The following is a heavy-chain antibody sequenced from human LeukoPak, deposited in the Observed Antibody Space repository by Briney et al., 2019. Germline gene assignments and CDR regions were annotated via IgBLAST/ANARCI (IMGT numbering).Heavy chain of an antibody. D-gene: IGHD5-24*01. J-gene: IGHJ4*02. CDR3: AKGSRWLQQD. Sequence: GGSLRLSCAASGFTVQSNDMSWVRQAPGKGLEWVAVISYDGSNKYYADSVKGRFTISRDNSKNTLYLQMNSLRAEDTAVYYCAKGSRWLQQDWGQGTLVTVSS. V-gene: IGHV3-30*18. CDR1: GFTVQSND. CDR2: ISYDGSNK.